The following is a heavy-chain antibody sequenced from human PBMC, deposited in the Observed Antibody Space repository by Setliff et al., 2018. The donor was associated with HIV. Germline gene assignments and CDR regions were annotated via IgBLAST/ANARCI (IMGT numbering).Heavy chain of an antibody. Sequence: SETLSLTCAVSGGSISSSNWWSWVRQPPGKGLEWIGEIYHSGSTYYNPSLKSRVTISVDTSKNQFSLKLSSVAAADTAVYYCATYEMTTVMGDVFDIWGQGTMVTVSS. CDR1: GGSISSSNW. V-gene: IGHV4-4*02. D-gene: IGHD4-4*01. J-gene: IGHJ3*02. CDR2: IYHSGST. CDR3: ATYEMTTVMGDVFDI.